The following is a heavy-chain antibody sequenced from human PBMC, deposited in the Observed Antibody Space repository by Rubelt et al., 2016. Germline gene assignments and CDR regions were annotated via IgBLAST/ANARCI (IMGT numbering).Heavy chain of an antibody. J-gene: IGHJ6*02. CDR2: INHSGST. Sequence: QVQLQESGPGLVKPSETLSLTCAVYGGSFSGYYWSWIRQPPGKGLEWIGEINHSGSTNYNPSLKSRVTISVDTSKNQFSLKLSSVTAADTAVYYCAGGTGYGDYSYYYYYGMDVWRQGTTVTVSS. CDR3: AGGTGYGDYSYYYYYGMDV. V-gene: IGHV4-34*10. D-gene: IGHD4-17*01. CDR1: GGSFSGYY.